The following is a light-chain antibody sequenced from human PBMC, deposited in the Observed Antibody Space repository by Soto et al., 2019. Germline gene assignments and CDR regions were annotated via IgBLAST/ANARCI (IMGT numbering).Light chain of an antibody. CDR3: QQYNNWPRGT. J-gene: IGKJ5*01. Sequence: EIVMTQSPSTRSVSPRERATLSCRASQSVSSNLAWYQQKPGQAPRLLIYGASTRATGIPARFSGSGSGTEFTLTISSLQSQDFAVYYCQQYNNWPRGTFGQGTRLEIK. V-gene: IGKV3-15*01. CDR2: GAS. CDR1: QSVSSN.